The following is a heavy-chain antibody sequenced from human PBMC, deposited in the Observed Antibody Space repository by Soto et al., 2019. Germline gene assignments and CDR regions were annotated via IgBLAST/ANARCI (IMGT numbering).Heavy chain of an antibody. CDR3: AGVGVGWVDY. CDR1: GGSISSGGYY. V-gene: IGHV4-31*03. Sequence: QVQLQESGPGLVKPSQTLSLTCTVSGGSISSGGYYWSWIRQHPGKGLEWIGYIYYSGSTYYNPSLKSRVXVXXDTSTNQFSLKLSSVTAADPAVYYCAGVGVGWVDYWGQGTLVTVSS. CDR2: IYYSGST. D-gene: IGHD3-10*01. J-gene: IGHJ4*02.